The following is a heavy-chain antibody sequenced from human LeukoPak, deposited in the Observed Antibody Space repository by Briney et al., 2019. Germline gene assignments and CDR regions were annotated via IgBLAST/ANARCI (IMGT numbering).Heavy chain of an antibody. J-gene: IGHJ5*02. D-gene: IGHD5-24*01. CDR1: GYTFTTYY. Sequence: AASVKVSCKASGYTFTTYYLHWVRQAPGQGLEWMGIINPNSGSTSYAQKFLGRVTMTRDMSTSTDYMELSSLRSEDTAVYYCARDNSLQDMAWWFDPWGQGTLVIVSS. CDR3: ARDNSLQDMAWWFDP. CDR2: INPNSGST. V-gene: IGHV1-46*01.